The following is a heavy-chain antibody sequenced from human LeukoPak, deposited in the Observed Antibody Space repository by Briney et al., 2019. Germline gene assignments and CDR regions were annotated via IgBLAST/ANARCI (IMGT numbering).Heavy chain of an antibody. CDR2: INPSGGTT. V-gene: IGHV1-46*01. CDR3: ARSFGVVSFDY. D-gene: IGHD3-3*01. J-gene: IGHJ4*02. CDR1: GYTFTSYY. Sequence: GASVKVSCKASGYTFTSYYMHWVRQAPGQGLEWMGIINPSGGTTSYAQKFQGRVTMTRDTSISTAYMELSRLRSDDTAVYYCARSFGVVSFDYWGQGTLVTVSS.